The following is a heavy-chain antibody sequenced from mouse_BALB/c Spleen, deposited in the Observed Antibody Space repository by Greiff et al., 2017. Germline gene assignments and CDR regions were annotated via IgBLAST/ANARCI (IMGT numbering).Heavy chain of an antibody. CDR2: IYPGNSDT. V-gene: IGHV1-5*01. J-gene: IGHJ3*01. CDR3: TRRGIYYDYDRAWFAY. Sequence: VQLQQSGTVLARPGASVKMSCKASGYSFTSYWMHWVKQRPGQGLEWIGAIYPGNSDTSYNQKFKGKAKLTAVTSASTAYMELSSLTNEDSAVYYCTRRGIYYDYDRAWFAYWGQGTLVTVSA. D-gene: IGHD2-4*01. CDR1: GYSFTSYW.